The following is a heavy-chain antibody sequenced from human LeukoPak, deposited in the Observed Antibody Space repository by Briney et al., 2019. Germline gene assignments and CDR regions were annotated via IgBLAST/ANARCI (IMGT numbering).Heavy chain of an antibody. J-gene: IGHJ6*02. CDR1: GFTFSSYA. CDR2: ISSNGGST. V-gene: IGHV3-64*02. CDR3: ARGNRGNYYYGMDV. Sequence: GGSLRLSCAASGFTFSSYAMHWVRQAPGKGLEYVSAISSNGGSTYYADSVKGRFTISRDNSKNTLCLQMGSLRAEDMAVYYCARGNRGNYYYGMDVWGQGTTVTVSS.